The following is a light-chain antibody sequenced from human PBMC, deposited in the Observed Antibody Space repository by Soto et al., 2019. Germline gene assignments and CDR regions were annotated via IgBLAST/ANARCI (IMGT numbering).Light chain of an antibody. Sequence: QSALTQPASVSGSAGQSITISCSGTMRDVGACNLVSWYQQHPGTAPKLIIYEVRNRPSGISSRFSGSRSGNTASLTISGLQPEDEGEYYCSAYTASSTLVFGVGTKLTVL. CDR2: EVR. V-gene: IGLV2-14*01. J-gene: IGLJ3*02. CDR1: MRDVGACNL. CDR3: SAYTASSTLV.